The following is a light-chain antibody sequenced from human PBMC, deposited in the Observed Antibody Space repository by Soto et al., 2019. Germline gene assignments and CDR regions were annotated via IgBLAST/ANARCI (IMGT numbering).Light chain of an antibody. CDR2: GAS. V-gene: IGKV3-15*01. Sequence: EIVMTQSPVTLSLSPGDTATLSCRASQTITSNLAWYQQKPGQPPRLLIYGASTRATGIPARFSGSGSGTEFTLNITNLQTEDFAVYYCQQYSSWVTFGGGTQLEI. J-gene: IGKJ4*01. CDR3: QQYSSWVT. CDR1: QTITSN.